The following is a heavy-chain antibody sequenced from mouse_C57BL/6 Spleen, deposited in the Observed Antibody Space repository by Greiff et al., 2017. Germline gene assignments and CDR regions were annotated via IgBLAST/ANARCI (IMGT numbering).Heavy chain of an antibody. J-gene: IGHJ4*01. CDR3: VRHEVWDYDGGNYAMDY. CDR2: IRSKSNNYAT. CDR1: GFSFNTYA. D-gene: IGHD2-4*01. Sequence: EVKVVESGGGLVQPKGSLKLSCAASGFSFNTYAMNWVRQAPGKGLEWVARIRSKSNNYATYYADSVKDRFTISRDDSESMLYLQMNNLKTEDTAMYYCVRHEVWDYDGGNYAMDYWGQGTSVTVSS. V-gene: IGHV10-1*01.